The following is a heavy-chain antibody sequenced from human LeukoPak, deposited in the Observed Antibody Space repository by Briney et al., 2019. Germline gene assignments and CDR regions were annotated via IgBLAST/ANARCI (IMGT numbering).Heavy chain of an antibody. J-gene: IGHJ5*02. V-gene: IGHV6-1*01. CDR3: ARGSTRGESEVVPAAIPDWFDP. Sequence: SQTLSLTCAISGDSVSSNSAAWNWIRQSPSRGLEWLGRTYYRSKWYNDYAVSVKSRITINPDTSKNQFSLQLNSVTPEDTAVYYCARGSTRGESEVVPAAIPDWFDPWGQGTLVTVSS. CDR2: TYYRSKWYN. CDR1: GDSVSSNSAA. D-gene: IGHD2-2*01.